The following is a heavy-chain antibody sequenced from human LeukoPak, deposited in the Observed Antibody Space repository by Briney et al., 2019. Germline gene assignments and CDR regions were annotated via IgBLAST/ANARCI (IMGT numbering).Heavy chain of an antibody. Sequence: ASVKVSCKASGYTFTSYYMHWVRQAPGQGLEWMGWINTYNGNPNYAQKLQGRVTMTTDTSTSTAYTELRSLRSDDTAVYYCARDSIQGYFEYWGQGALVTVSS. CDR3: ARDSIQGYFEY. D-gene: IGHD5-18*01. J-gene: IGHJ4*02. CDR2: INTYNGNP. CDR1: GYTFTSYY. V-gene: IGHV1-18*04.